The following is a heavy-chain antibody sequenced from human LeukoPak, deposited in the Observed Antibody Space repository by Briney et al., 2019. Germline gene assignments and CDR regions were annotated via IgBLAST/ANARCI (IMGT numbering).Heavy chain of an antibody. CDR3: AKDSGQSIVVVPGAIGDY. Sequence: PGGSLRLSCTASGFTFSNYAMNWVRQAPGKGLEWVSGISGRGGNTYYADSVKGRFTISRDNSKNTLYLQTNSLRAEDTAVYHCAKDSGQSIVVVPGAIGDYWGQGALVTVSS. D-gene: IGHD2-2*02. CDR1: GFTFSNYA. J-gene: IGHJ4*02. CDR2: ISGRGGNT. V-gene: IGHV3-23*01.